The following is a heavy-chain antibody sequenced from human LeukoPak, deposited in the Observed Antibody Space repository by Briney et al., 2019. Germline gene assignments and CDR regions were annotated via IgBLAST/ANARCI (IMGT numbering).Heavy chain of an antibody. CDR2: ISGSGGST. D-gene: IGHD1-14*01. J-gene: IGHJ3*02. Sequence: TGGSLRLSCAASGFTFSSYAMSWVRQAPGKGLEWVSAISGSGGSTYYADSVKGRFTISRDNSKNTLYLQMNSLRAEDTAVYYCARETLAARNHDAFDIWGQGTMVTVSS. CDR3: ARETLAARNHDAFDI. V-gene: IGHV3-23*01. CDR1: GFTFSSYA.